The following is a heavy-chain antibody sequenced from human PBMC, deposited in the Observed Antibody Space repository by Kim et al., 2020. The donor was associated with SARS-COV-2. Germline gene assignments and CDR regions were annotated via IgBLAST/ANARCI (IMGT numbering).Heavy chain of an antibody. J-gene: IGHJ4*02. CDR2: ISGSGGNT. V-gene: IGHV3-23*01. D-gene: IGHD6-13*01. Sequence: GGSLRLSCAAFGFTFSRYAMTWVRQAPGKGLEWVSAISGSGGNTYYADSVKGRFIISRDNSKNTLYLQVNSLRADDTAVYHCTSPGETAAGYFDYWGQGTLVTVSS. CDR1: GFTFSRYA. CDR3: TSPGETAAGYFDY.